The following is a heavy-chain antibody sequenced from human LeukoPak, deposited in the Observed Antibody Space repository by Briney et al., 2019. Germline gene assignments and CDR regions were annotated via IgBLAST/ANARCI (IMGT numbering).Heavy chain of an antibody. CDR1: GFTFSSYW. CDR2: INSDGSST. D-gene: IGHD4-17*01. V-gene: IGHV3-74*01. Sequence: PGGSLRLSCAASGFTFSSYWMHWVRQAPGKGLVWVSRINSDGSSTSYADSVKGRFTISSDNAKNTLYLQMNSLRAEDTAVYYCARDARNDYDKSFDYWGQGTLVTVSS. CDR3: ARDARNDYDKSFDY. J-gene: IGHJ4*02.